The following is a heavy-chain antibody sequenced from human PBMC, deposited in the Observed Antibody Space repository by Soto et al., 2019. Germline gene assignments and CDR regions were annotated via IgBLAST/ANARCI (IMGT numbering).Heavy chain of an antibody. CDR3: ARLQAAAGDNDLTFDY. CDR2: VDPSDSYT. Sequence: GESLKISCKGSGYSFTSYWISWVRQMPRKSLEWKGRVDPSDSYTKYSPSFQGHVTISADKSISTAYLQWSSLKASDTAMYYCARLQAAAGDNDLTFDYWGQGTLVTVSS. D-gene: IGHD6-13*01. CDR1: GYSFTSYW. J-gene: IGHJ4*02. V-gene: IGHV5-10-1*01.